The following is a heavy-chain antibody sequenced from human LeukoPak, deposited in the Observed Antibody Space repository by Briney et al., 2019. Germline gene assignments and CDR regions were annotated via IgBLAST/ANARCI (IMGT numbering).Heavy chain of an antibody. V-gene: IGHV3-33*06. CDR3: AKDTYSGRWNYFDY. CDR1: GFTFSSYG. J-gene: IGHJ4*02. D-gene: IGHD6-13*01. Sequence: QPGRSLRLSCAASGFTFSSYGMHWVRQAPGKGLEWVAVIWYDGSNKYYADSVKGRFTISRDNSKNTLYLQMNSLRAEDTAVYYCAKDTYSGRWNYFDYWGQGTLVTVSS. CDR2: IWYDGSNK.